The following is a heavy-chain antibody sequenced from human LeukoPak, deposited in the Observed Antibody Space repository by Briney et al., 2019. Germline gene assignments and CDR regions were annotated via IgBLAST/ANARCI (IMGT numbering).Heavy chain of an antibody. CDR1: GGSISSYY. CDR2: IYYSGST. D-gene: IGHD3-3*01. CDR3: ARAPRITIFGVPYPYDY. J-gene: IGHJ4*02. V-gene: IGHV4-59*01. Sequence: SETLSLTCTDSGGSISSYYWSWIRQPPGKGLEWIGYIYYSGSTNYNPSLKSRVTISVDTSKNQFSLKLSSVTAADTAVYYCARAPRITIFGVPYPYDYWGQGTLVTVSS.